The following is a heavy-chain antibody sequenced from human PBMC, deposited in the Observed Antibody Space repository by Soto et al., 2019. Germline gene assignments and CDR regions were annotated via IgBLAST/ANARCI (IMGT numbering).Heavy chain of an antibody. CDR2: ISGSGGST. J-gene: IGHJ6*03. CDR1: GFTFSSYA. D-gene: IGHD2-15*01. V-gene: IGHV3-23*01. CDR3: ARNVVVVAATGEYYYYYMDV. Sequence: VGSLRLSCAASGFTFSSYAMSWVRQAPGKGLEWVSAISGSGGSTYYADSVKGRFTISRDNSKNTLYLQMNSLRAEDTAVYYCARNVVVVAATGEYYYYYMDVWGKGTTVTVSS.